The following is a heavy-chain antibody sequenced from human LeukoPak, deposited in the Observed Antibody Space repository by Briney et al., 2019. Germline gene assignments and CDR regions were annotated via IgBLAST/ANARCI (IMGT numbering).Heavy chain of an antibody. J-gene: IGHJ4*02. V-gene: IGHV3-11*04. CDR1: GFTFSHHY. CDR3: ALSSGTYYNAFDK. Sequence: GGSLRLSCAASGFTFSHHYLSWIRQAPGKGLEWLSYITGSGSIIYYADSVKGRFTVSRDNTKNLLYLQLNSLRAEDTAIYYCALSSGTYYNAFDKWGQGTLVTVSS. CDR2: ITGSGSII. D-gene: IGHD3-10*01.